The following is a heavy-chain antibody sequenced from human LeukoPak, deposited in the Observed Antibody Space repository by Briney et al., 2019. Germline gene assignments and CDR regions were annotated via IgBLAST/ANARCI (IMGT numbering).Heavy chain of an antibody. CDR3: ARDSVDTANAV. J-gene: IGHJ6*02. CDR2: INSVGSIT. Sequence: GGSLRLSCAASGFTFSSHSMNWVRHAPGKGLVWVSHINSVGSITSYADSVKGRFTISRDNAKNTLYLQMNSLRAEDTAVYYCARDSVDTANAVWGQGTTVTVSS. D-gene: IGHD5-18*01. V-gene: IGHV3-74*01. CDR1: GFTFSSHS.